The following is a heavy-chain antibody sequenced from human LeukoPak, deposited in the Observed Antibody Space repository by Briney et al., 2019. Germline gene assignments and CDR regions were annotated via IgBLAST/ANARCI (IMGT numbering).Heavy chain of an antibody. CDR2: ISGSGGST. V-gene: IGHV3-23*01. CDR3: AKSWNYVVDWFDP. CDR1: GFTFSSYA. J-gene: IGHJ5*02. Sequence: QTGGSLRLSCAVSGFTFSSYAMSWVRQAPGKGLEWVSAISGSGGSTYYADSVKGRFTISRDNSKNTLYLQMNSLRAEDTAVYYCAKSWNYVVDWFDPWGQGTLVTVSS. D-gene: IGHD1-7*01.